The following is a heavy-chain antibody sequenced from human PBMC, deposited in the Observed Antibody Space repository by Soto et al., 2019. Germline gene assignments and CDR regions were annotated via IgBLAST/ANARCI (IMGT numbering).Heavy chain of an antibody. Sequence: SETLSLTCNVSGVSISGYFWSWIRQPAGKGLEWIGRIYSSGSTNYNPSLKSRVTMSVDTSKNQFSLRLMSLTAADTAVYYCARGQGVAAAGITWFDPWGQGSLVTVSS. J-gene: IGHJ5*02. CDR2: IYSSGST. D-gene: IGHD6-13*01. V-gene: IGHV4-4*07. CDR1: GVSISGYF. CDR3: ARGQGVAAAGITWFDP.